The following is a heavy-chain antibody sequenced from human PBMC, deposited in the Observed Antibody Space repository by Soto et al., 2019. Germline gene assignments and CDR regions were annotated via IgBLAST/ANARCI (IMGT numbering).Heavy chain of an antibody. V-gene: IGHV1-18*01. CDR2: ISAYNGNT. D-gene: IGHD3-3*01. Sequence: GASVKVSCKASGYTFTSYGISWVRQAPGQELEWMGWISAYNGNTNYAQKLQGRVTMTTDTSTSTAYMELRSLRSDDTAVYYCARGYRSGYYTAYYYYGMDVWGQGTTVTVSS. J-gene: IGHJ6*02. CDR1: GYTFTSYG. CDR3: ARGYRSGYYTAYYYYGMDV.